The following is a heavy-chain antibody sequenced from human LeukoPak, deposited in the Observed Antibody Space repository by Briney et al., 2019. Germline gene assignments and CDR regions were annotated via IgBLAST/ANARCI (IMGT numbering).Heavy chain of an antibody. CDR2: INSDGSST. CDR1: GFTFSWYW. D-gene: IGHD5-12*01. V-gene: IGHV3-74*01. J-gene: IGHJ4*02. Sequence: GGSLRLSCAASGFTFSWYWMHWVRQAPGKGLVWVSRINSDGSSTNSADSVKGRFTISRDNAKNPLYLQMNSLRAEDTAVYYCVGKGSSGYLGYWGQGTQVTVSS. CDR3: VGKGSSGYLGY.